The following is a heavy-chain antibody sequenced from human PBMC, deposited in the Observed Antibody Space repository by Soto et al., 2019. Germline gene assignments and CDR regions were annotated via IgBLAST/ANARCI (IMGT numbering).Heavy chain of an antibody. D-gene: IGHD6-19*01. CDR1: GGSFSGYD. CDR3: AREHTPECRGWSYWYFCC. V-gene: IGHV4-34*01. J-gene: IGHJ2*01. Sequence: QVQLQQWGAGLLKPSEAMSLTCAVYGGSFSGYDWSWVRQPPGKGLEWTGEINHSGSTNYNPSHKSRVTISLDTSKNQFSRKLSSGTAADAAVYYCAREHTPECRGWSYWYFCCWGRGTLVTV. CDR2: INHSGST.